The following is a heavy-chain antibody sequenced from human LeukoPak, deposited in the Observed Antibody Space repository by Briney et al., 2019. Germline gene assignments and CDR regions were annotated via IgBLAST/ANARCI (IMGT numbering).Heavy chain of an antibody. V-gene: IGHV1-18*01. J-gene: IGHJ5*02. Sequence: ASVKVSCKASGYTFTIDGISWVRQAPGQGLEWMGWISAYNGNTSYAQKLQGRVTMTTDTSTSTAYMELRSLRSDDTAVYYCARALRDYYDSSGYYAFDPWGQGTLVTVSS. CDR2: ISAYNGNT. CDR3: ARALRDYYDSSGYYAFDP. CDR1: GYTFTIDG. D-gene: IGHD3-22*01.